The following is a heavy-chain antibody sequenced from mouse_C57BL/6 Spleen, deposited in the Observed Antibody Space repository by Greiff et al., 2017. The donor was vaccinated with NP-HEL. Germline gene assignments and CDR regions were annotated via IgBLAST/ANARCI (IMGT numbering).Heavy chain of an antibody. J-gene: IGHJ3*01. CDR2: ISNGGGST. V-gene: IGHV5-12*01. CDR3: AREGAMVTTGGFAY. Sequence: EVHLVESGGGLVQPGGSLKLSCAASGFTFSDYYMYWVRQTPEKRLEWVAYISNGGGSTYYPDTVKGRFTISRDNAKNTLYLQMSRLKSEDTAMYYCAREGAMVTTGGFAYWGQGTLVTVSA. D-gene: IGHD2-2*01. CDR1: GFTFSDYY.